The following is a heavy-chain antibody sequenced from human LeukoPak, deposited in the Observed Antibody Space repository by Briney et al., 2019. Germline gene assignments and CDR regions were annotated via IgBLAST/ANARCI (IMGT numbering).Heavy chain of an antibody. V-gene: IGHV4-59*12. D-gene: IGHD6-6*01. Sequence: PSETLSLTCTVSGGSISSYYWSWIRQPPGKGLEWIGYIYYSGSTNYNPSLKSRVTISVDTSKNQFSLKLSSVTAADTAVYYCARELEYSSSQGYWGQGTLVTVSS. CDR2: IYYSGST. CDR3: ARELEYSSSQGY. CDR1: GGSISSYY. J-gene: IGHJ4*02.